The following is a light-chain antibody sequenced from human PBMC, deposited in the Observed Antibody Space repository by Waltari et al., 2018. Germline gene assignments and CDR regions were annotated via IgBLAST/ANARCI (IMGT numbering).Light chain of an antibody. CDR3: SSYISSSTLEL. V-gene: IGLV2-14*03. CDR2: DVS. Sequence: QSALTQPASVSGSPGQSITISCTGTSSDVGGYNYVSWYKQHPGKAPKLMIYDVSNRPSGVSNRFSGSKSGNTASLTISGLQAEDEADYYCSSYISSSTLELFGGGTSLTVL. J-gene: IGLJ2*01. CDR1: SSDVGGYNY.